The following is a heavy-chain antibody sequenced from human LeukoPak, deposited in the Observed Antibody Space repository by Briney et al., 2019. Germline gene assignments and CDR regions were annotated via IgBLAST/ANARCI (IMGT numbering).Heavy chain of an antibody. Sequence: ASVTVSCKASGYTFTSCEICWVRQAPGQGLEWMGWVSAYNGDTNYAQKFQGRVTMTTDTSTSTAYMELRSLRSDDTAVYYCARDAPQWRNAFDFWGHGTMVTVSS. CDR1: GYTFTSCE. CDR2: VSAYNGDT. CDR3: ARDAPQWRNAFDF. D-gene: IGHD6-19*01. J-gene: IGHJ3*01. V-gene: IGHV1-18*01.